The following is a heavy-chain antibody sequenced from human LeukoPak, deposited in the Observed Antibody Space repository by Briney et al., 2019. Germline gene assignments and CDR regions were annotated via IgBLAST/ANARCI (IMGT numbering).Heavy chain of an antibody. CDR2: IYYSGST. V-gene: IGHV4-59*01. J-gene: IGHJ4*02. Sequence: SETLSLTCTVSGASISSYYWSWIRQPPGKGLEWIGYIYYSGSTNYNPSLKSRVTISVDTSKNQLSLKLTSVTAADTAVYYCAREDCSGGNCYSAYWGQGTPVTVSS. CDR3: AREDCSGGNCYSAY. CDR1: GASISSYY. D-gene: IGHD2-15*01.